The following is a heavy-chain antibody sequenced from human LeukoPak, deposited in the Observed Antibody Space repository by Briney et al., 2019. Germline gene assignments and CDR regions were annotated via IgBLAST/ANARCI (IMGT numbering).Heavy chain of an antibody. Sequence: SQTLSLTCAISGDSVSSYSAAWSWIRQSPSRGLEGLGRTYYRSKWYNDYAVSVKSRITINPDTSKNQFSLQLTSVTPEDTAVYYCARSGGHDAFDIWGQGTMVTVSS. D-gene: IGHD4-23*01. CDR3: ARSGGHDAFDI. CDR1: GDSVSSYSAA. J-gene: IGHJ3*02. V-gene: IGHV6-1*01. CDR2: TYYRSKWYN.